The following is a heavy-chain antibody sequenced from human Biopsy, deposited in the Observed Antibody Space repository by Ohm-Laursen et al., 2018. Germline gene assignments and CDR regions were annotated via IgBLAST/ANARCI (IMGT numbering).Heavy chain of an antibody. D-gene: IGHD2-2*02. CDR2: LWYDGTNK. V-gene: IGHV3-33*06. CDR1: GFSFSSYG. Sequence: SLRLSCTAPGFSFSSYGMHWVRQAPGKGLEWVAVLWYDGTNKYYADSVKGRFTISRDASKNTLYLLMNSPRAEDTAMYYCAKGGYCTTTSCYMDVDYWGQGTLVTVSS. J-gene: IGHJ4*02. CDR3: AKGGYCTTTSCYMDVDY.